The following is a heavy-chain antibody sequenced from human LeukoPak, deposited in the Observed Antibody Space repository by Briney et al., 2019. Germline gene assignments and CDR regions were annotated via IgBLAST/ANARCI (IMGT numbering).Heavy chain of an antibody. CDR1: RFTFSDYR. CDR3: ARDRNHLRSPRYYYYYGMDV. D-gene: IGHD4-17*01. J-gene: IGHJ6*02. Sequence: GGSLRLFCVASRFTFSDYRMTWVRQAPGKGLEWIAYISNDLTTIHYAASVKGRFTISRDNAKNSLYLQMNSLRAEDTAVYYCARDRNHLRSPRYYYYYGMDVWGQGTTVTVSS. CDR2: ISNDLTTI. V-gene: IGHV3-48*04.